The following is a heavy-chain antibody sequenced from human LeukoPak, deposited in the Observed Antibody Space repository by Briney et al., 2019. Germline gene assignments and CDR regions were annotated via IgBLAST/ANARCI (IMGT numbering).Heavy chain of an antibody. CDR2: ISGSGGSV. V-gene: IGHV3-23*01. Sequence: GGSLRLSCTASGFTFSSYTMNWVRRAPGEGLEWVSAISGSGGSVYYADSVKGRFTISRDNSKNTLYLQMNTLRAEDTAVYYCAKRIVTAGPYFDYWGQGALVTVSS. J-gene: IGHJ4*02. D-gene: IGHD6-13*01. CDR3: AKRIVTAGPYFDY. CDR1: GFTFSSYT.